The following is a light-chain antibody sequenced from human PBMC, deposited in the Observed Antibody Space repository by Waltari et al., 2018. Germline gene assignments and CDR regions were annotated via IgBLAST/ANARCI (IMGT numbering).Light chain of an antibody. V-gene: IGLV3-21*04. J-gene: IGLJ3*02. CDR3: QVWDDTTNSGV. CDR1: NIESKS. Sequence: YVLTQPPSVSVAPGKTATLTCGGENIESKSVNWSQQKPGQAPVLVLFYDTDRPSGIPDRFSGSNSGNTATLTISWVEAGDEADYHCQVWDDTTNSGVFGGGTRLTVL. CDR2: YDT.